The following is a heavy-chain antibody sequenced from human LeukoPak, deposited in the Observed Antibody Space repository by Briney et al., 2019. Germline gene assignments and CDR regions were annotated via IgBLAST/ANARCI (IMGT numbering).Heavy chain of an antibody. CDR3: ARDTYDSSGYYSHRGYYGMDV. CDR1: GGSFSSYY. CDR2: INHSGST. Sequence: SETLSLTCAVYGGSFSSYYWSWIRQPPGKGLEWIGEINHSGSTNYNPSLKSRVTISVDTSKNQFSLKLSSVTAADTAVYYCARDTYDSSGYYSHRGYYGMDVWGQGTTVTVSS. V-gene: IGHV4-34*01. D-gene: IGHD3-22*01. J-gene: IGHJ6*02.